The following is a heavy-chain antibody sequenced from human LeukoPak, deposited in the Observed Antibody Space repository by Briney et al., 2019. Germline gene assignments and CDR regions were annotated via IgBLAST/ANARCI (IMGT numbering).Heavy chain of an antibody. J-gene: IGHJ4*02. Sequence: GGSLRLSCAASGFIFSTYGIHWVRQAPGKGLEWVAVISNDGSNKYYADSVKGRFTISRDNSKNTLYLQMNGLRAEDTAVYYCAKGLSGGGQRGYFDYWGQGTLVTVSS. CDR2: ISNDGSNK. CDR1: GFIFSTYG. V-gene: IGHV3-30*18. D-gene: IGHD4-23*01. CDR3: AKGLSGGGQRGYFDY.